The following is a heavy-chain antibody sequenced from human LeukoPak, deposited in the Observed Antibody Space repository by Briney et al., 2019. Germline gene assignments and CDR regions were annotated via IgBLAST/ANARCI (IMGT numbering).Heavy chain of an antibody. CDR1: GXXXXXXX. J-gene: IGHJ3*02. Sequence: PSETLSLTCAXXGXXXXXXXXXXXXXPXXXXLXXXXXIXHSGXTXYNPSLKXRXTVSLDTSKNQFSLEVNSVTAAXTAVYYCARPSGTYYHAFDIWGQGTMVTVSS. CDR2: IXHSGXT. CDR3: ARPSGTYYHAFDI. D-gene: IGHD3-10*01. V-gene: IGHV4-34*01.